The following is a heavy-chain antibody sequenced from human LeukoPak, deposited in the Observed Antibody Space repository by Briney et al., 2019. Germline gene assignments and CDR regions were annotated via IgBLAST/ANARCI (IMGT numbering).Heavy chain of an antibody. J-gene: IGHJ4*02. V-gene: IGHV3-30-3*01. CDR1: GFTFSSYA. Sequence: GGSLRLSCAASGFTFSSYAMHWVRQAPGKGLEWVAVISYDGSNKYYADSVKGRFTISRDNSRNTLYLQMNSLRAEDTAVYYCASLIDYWGQGTLVTVSS. CDR3: ASLIDY. CDR2: ISYDGSNK.